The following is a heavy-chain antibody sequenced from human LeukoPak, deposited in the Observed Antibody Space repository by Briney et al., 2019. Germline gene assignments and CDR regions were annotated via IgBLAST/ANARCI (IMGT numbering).Heavy chain of an antibody. D-gene: IGHD3-16*01. V-gene: IGHV7-4-1*02. CDR2: INPNTGNP. J-gene: IGHJ5*02. CDR1: GYTFTSYA. Sequence: GASVKVSCKASGYTFTSYAMNWVRQAPGQGLEWMGWINPNTGNPTYAQGFTGGFVSSLDTSFRTTHLQITSLKAEDTAVYYCARAYQRLGGLSFPDQWGQGTLVSVSS. CDR3: ARAYQRLGGLSFPDQ.